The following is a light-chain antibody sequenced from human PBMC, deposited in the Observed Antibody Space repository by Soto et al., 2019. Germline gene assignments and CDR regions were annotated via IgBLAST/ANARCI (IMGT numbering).Light chain of an antibody. J-gene: IGKJ4*01. CDR3: QQRSNWPLLS. V-gene: IGKV1-5*01. CDR1: QSISSW. Sequence: DIQMTQSPSTLSASVGDRATITCRASQSISSWLAWYQQKPGKAPKLLIYDASSLESGVPSRFSGSGSGTDFTLTISSLEPEDFAVYYCQQRSNWPLLSFGGGTKVDIK. CDR2: DAS.